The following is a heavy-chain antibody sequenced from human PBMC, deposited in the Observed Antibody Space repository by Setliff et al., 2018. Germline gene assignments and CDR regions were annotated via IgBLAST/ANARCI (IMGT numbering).Heavy chain of an antibody. D-gene: IGHD2-8*02. J-gene: IGHJ4*02. CDR1: GYTFTESI. CDR2: IGVYSGNT. V-gene: IGHV1-18*01. CDR3: LGLVRYCSGTSCQRTSGDEV. Sequence: ASVKVSCKASGYTFTESIVSWVRQAPGQGLEWLGWIGVYSGNTYTAQRFQGRVTMTTDTSTNMAYLQLRGLRSDDTAVYYCLGLVRYCSGTSCQRTSGDEVWGQGTLVTVSS.